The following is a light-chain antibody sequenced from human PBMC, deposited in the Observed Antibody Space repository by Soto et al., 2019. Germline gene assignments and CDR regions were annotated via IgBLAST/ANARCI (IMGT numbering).Light chain of an antibody. CDR2: AAS. J-gene: IGKJ4*01. V-gene: IGKV1-17*03. CDR3: LQHNSYPLT. CDR1: QRIKNY. Sequence: DIQMPQSPSAMTASLGDRVTITCRASQRIKNYLAWFQQQPGKVPKSLIYAASSLQSGVPSRFRGSGSGTEFTLTISSLQPEDFAPYYCLQHNSYPLTFGGGTKVDIK.